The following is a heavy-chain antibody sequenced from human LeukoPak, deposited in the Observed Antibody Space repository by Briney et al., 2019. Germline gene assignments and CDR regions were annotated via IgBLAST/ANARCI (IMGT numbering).Heavy chain of an antibody. CDR2: IIPIFGTA. J-gene: IGHJ4*02. Sequence: SVKVSCKASGGTFSSYAISWVRQAPGQGLEWMGGIIPIFGTANYAQKFQGRVTITADESTSTAYMELSSLRSEDTAVYYCARGDYDSSGFDYWGQGTLVTVSS. D-gene: IGHD3-22*01. CDR3: ARGDYDSSGFDY. V-gene: IGHV1-69*13. CDR1: GGTFSSYA.